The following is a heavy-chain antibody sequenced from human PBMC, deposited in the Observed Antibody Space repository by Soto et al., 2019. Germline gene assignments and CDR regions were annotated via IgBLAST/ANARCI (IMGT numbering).Heavy chain of an antibody. J-gene: IGHJ6*02. Sequence: QVQLVESGGGVVQPGRSLRLSCAASGFTFSSYGMHWVRQAPGKGLEWVAVISYDGSNKYYADSVKGRFTISRDNSKNTLYLQMNSLRAEDTAVYYCATGEIVVVPAAHQSNYYYGMDVWGQGTTVTVSS. CDR3: ATGEIVVVPAAHQSNYYYGMDV. CDR2: ISYDGSNK. V-gene: IGHV3-30*03. CDR1: GFTFSSYG. D-gene: IGHD2-2*01.